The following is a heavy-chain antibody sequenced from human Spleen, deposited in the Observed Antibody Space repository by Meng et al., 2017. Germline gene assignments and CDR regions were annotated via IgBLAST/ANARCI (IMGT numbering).Heavy chain of an antibody. Sequence: GGSLRLSCAASEFTFSIYEMNWVRQAPGKGLEWVSYISSSGRTIYYGDSVKGRFTISRDNAKKSLYLQMNSLRAEDTAVYYCARDGDSYYYDATGVDFFDYWGQGTVVTVSS. CDR1: EFTFSIYE. CDR2: ISSSGRTI. D-gene: IGHD3-22*01. J-gene: IGHJ4*02. V-gene: IGHV3-48*03. CDR3: ARDGDSYYYDATGVDFFDY.